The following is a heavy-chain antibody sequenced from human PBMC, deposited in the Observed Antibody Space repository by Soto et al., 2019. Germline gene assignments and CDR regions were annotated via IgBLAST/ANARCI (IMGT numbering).Heavy chain of an antibody. CDR1: GDSISTVDYF. D-gene: IGHD3-16*01. J-gene: IGHJ5*01. CDR3: ARGRYLLTGRCFPNCFDF. Sequence: SETLSLTCSVSGDSISTVDYFWAWIRQPPGQALEYIGYIYKSTTTYYNPSSESRVAISLDTSKSQFSLTVTSVTAADTAVYFCARGRYLLTGRCFPNCFDFWCQGTLVTVAS. V-gene: IGHV4-30-4*01. CDR2: IYKSTTT.